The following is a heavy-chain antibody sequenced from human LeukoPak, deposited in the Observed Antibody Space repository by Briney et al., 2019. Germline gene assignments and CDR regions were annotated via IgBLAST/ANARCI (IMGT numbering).Heavy chain of an antibody. D-gene: IGHD1-26*01. Sequence: PSETLSLTCTVSGGSIGSSSYYWGWIRQPPGKGLEWIGSNYYSGNAYYSPSLRSRVTISVDTSKNQFSLKLTSVTAADTAVYYCARRGILAPIDYWGQGTLVTVSS. CDR1: GGSIGSSSYY. J-gene: IGHJ4*02. CDR3: ARRGILAPIDY. V-gene: IGHV4-39*01. CDR2: NYYSGNA.